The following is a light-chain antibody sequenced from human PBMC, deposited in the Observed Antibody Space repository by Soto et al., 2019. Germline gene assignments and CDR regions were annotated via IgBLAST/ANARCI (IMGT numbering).Light chain of an antibody. CDR3: HQRQSWPRT. V-gene: IGKV3-11*01. CDR2: QTS. J-gene: IGKJ1*01. Sequence: EIVLTQSPGTLSLSPGERATLSCRASQSVGTYLAWYQQKPGQAPRLLIYQTSIRAAGIPARFSASGTGTDFTLTISDVQPEDFAVYYCHQRQSWPRTFGQGTKVHIK. CDR1: QSVGTY.